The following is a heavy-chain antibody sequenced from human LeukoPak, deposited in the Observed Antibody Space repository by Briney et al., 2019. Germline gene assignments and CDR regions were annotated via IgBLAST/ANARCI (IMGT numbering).Heavy chain of an antibody. CDR3: VKDIWSRYHYYGMDV. CDR2: ISSNGGST. D-gene: IGHD3-10*01. Sequence: PGGSLRLSCSASGFTFSSYAMHWVRRAPGKGLEYVSAISSNGGSTYYADSVKGRFTISRDNSKNTLYLQMSSLRAEDTAVYYCVKDIWSRYHYYGMDVWGQGTTVTVSS. V-gene: IGHV3-64D*09. J-gene: IGHJ6*02. CDR1: GFTFSSYA.